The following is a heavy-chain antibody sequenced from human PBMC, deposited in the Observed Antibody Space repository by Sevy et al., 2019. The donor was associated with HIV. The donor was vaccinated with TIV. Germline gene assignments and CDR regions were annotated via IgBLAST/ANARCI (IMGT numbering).Heavy chain of an antibody. Sequence: GGSLRLSCAVSGLTVSSNYMSWVRQAPGKGLEWVSLIYSGGATYYADSVNGRFTISGDDSNNPLYLQMDSLRAEDTAVYYGARGGLDINLFRSFDYWGRGTLVTVSS. CDR3: ARGGLDINLFRSFDY. CDR2: IYSGGAT. D-gene: IGHD1-1*01. CDR1: GLTVSSNY. J-gene: IGHJ4*02. V-gene: IGHV3-53*01.